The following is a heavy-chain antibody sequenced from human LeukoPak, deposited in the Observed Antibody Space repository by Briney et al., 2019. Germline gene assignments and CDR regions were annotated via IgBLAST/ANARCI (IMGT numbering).Heavy chain of an antibody. D-gene: IGHD4-17*01. V-gene: IGHV3-23*01. CDR3: AKAFHHENDYGDYYYYGLDV. CDR2: ISSSGAYT. CDR1: GFTFSIYA. J-gene: IGHJ6*02. Sequence: PGGSLTVACAASGFTFSIYAMSWVRQAAAKGRDWVSVISSSGAYTYYADSVKGRFSISRDNSKNTLYLQMNSLRAEDTDVYYCAKAFHHENDYGDYYYYGLDVWGQGTTVTVSS.